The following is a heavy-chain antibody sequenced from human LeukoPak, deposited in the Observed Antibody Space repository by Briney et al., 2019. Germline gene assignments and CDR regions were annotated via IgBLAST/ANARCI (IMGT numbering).Heavy chain of an antibody. J-gene: IGHJ6*03. Sequence: GESLKISCKGSGYSFTSYWIGWVRQMPGKGLEWMGIIYPGDSDTRYRPYFQGQVTISADKSISTAYLQWSSLKASDTAMYYCARRGHERTYYMDVWGKGTTVTVSS. CDR2: IYPGDSDT. V-gene: IGHV5-51*01. CDR1: GYSFTSYW. CDR3: ARRGHERTYYMDV.